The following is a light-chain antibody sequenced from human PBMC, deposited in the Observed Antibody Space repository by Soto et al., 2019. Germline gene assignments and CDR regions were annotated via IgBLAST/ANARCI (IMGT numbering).Light chain of an antibody. CDR1: QGIGNA. J-gene: IGKJ1*01. CDR2: GAS. CDR3: LQDINYPWT. Sequence: AIPITHNPSSLTLFFVIRVTLSCRASQGIGNALGWYQQKPGKPPKVLIYGASNLQSGVPPRFSGSGSGTDFTLAISSLQPEDSATYYCLQDINYPWTFSQGSMVDVK. V-gene: IGKV1-6*02.